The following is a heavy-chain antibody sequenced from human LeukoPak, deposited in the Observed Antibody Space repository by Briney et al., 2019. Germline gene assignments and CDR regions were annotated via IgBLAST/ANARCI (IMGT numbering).Heavy chain of an antibody. V-gene: IGHV3-72*01. CDR2: IRDKANRYTT. CDR3: ARGGEMATTEFDY. CDR1: GFTFSNHY. Sequence: PGGSLRLSCAASGFTFSNHYMDWLRQAPGKGLEWVGRIRDKANRYTTEYAASVKGRFTISRDDSQNSLYLQMNSLRTEDTAVYYCARGGEMATTEFDYWGQGTLVTVSS. D-gene: IGHD5-24*01. J-gene: IGHJ4*02.